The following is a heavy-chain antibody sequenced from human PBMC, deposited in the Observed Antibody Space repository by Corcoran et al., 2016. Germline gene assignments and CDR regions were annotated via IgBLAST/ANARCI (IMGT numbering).Heavy chain of an antibody. D-gene: IGHD6-13*01. CDR2: VNLRGGT. CDR1: GGSFSGYY. Sequence: QVQLQQWGARLLKPSETLSLTCAVYGGSFSGYYWTWIRQPPGKGLEWIGEVNLRGGTSYSPSLSSHVTISVDTSKNQLSLDLTSVTAADTAVYYCARGSIAARCNCWGQGTLVTVSS. V-gene: IGHV4-34*01. CDR3: ARGSIAARCNC. J-gene: IGHJ4*02.